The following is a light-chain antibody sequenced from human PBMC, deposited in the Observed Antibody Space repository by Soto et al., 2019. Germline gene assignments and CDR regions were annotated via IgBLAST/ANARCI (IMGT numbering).Light chain of an antibody. CDR1: SSDVGGYNY. CDR3: SSYTTSNTRQIV. V-gene: IGLV2-14*01. J-gene: IGLJ1*01. CDR2: DVS. Sequence: QSVLTEPSSVSVSPGQSITISCTGTSSDVGGYNYVSWYQQHPGKAPKFMIYDVSNRPSGVSNRFSGSKSGNTASLTISGLQSEDEDDYYCSSYTTSNTRQIVFGTGTKVTGL.